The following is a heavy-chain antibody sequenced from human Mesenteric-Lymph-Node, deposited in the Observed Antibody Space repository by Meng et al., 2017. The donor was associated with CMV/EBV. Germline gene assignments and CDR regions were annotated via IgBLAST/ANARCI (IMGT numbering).Heavy chain of an antibody. D-gene: IGHD6-19*01. J-gene: IGHJ4*02. Sequence: NSAAWNWIRQSPSRGLEWLGRTYYRSKWYNDYAVSVKSRITINVDTSKNQFSLQLNSVTPEDTAVYFCARDRGLGSGWLQGRYFDSWGQGTLVTVSS. V-gene: IGHV6-1*01. CDR3: ARDRGLGSGWLQGRYFDS. CDR1: NSAA. CDR2: TYYRSKWYN.